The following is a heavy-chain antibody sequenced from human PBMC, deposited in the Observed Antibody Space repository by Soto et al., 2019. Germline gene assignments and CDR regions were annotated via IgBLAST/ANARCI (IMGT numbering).Heavy chain of an antibody. D-gene: IGHD2-8*01. CDR2: IRGSGSAT. CDR1: GFSFSTYA. V-gene: IGHV3-23*01. Sequence: EVQLLESGGSLVQPGGSLRLSCAAAGFSFSTYAMGWGRQAPGTGLEWVSAIRGSGSATYYADPVKGRFTISRDNSKDTLYLQMNSLRAGDTAVYYCAKDINGTWTNVIYDSWRQGYLVTVSS. J-gene: IGHJ4*02. CDR3: AKDINGTWTNVIYDS.